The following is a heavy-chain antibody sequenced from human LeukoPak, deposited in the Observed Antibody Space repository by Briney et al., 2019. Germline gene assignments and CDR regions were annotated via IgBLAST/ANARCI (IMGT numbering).Heavy chain of an antibody. CDR1: GVSINTYF. CDR2: VYYNGIT. Sequence: PSETLSLTCTVSGVSINTYFWSWIRQPPGKGLEWIGYVYYNGITNYNPSLKSRVSISLDTSKNQFSLRLNSVTAAETAVYYCASQLGGTTFHWGQGTLVTASS. D-gene: IGHD1/OR15-1a*01. V-gene: IGHV4-59*01. CDR3: ASQLGGTTFH. J-gene: IGHJ4*02.